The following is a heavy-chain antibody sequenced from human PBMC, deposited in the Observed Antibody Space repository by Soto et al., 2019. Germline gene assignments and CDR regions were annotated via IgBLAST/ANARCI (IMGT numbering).Heavy chain of an antibody. CDR1: GDTFTTYD. Sequence: ASVKVSFKASGDTFTTYDINWVRQATGHGLEWMGWINPNSGNIGYAQRFQGRVTMTRDTAIRTAYMEVSSLRSDDTAVYYCARGRASGSYYLLDYWGQGTLVTVSS. CDR3: ARGRASGSYYLLDY. J-gene: IGHJ4*02. D-gene: IGHD3-10*01. CDR2: INPNSGNI. V-gene: IGHV1-8*01.